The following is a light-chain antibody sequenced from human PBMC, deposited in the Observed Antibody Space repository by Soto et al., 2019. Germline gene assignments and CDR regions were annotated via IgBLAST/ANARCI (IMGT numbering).Light chain of an antibody. J-gene: IGLJ1*01. CDR1: SSDVCADDY. Sequence: QSALTQPPAASGSPGQSVTISCTGTSSDVCADDYVSWYQQHPGKAPKLMIYEINKRPSGVPDRFSCSKSGNTASLTVSGLQAEDEADYYCSSFAGSNNFPYVFGTGTKGTVL. CDR2: EIN. CDR3: SSFAGSNNFPYV. V-gene: IGLV2-8*01.